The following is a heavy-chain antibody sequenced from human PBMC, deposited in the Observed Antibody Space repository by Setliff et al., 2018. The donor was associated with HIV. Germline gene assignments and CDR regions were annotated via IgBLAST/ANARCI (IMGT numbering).Heavy chain of an antibody. CDR2: IFSDGAT. CDR3: ARDFKRYNSPCRFDP. D-gene: IGHD6-13*01. Sequence: SETLSLTCTVSGDSINSGTYYWSWIRQPAGKGLEWIGSIFSDGATYYNPSLSSRVTISVDKSQNQFSLKLSSVTAADTAVYYCARDFKRYNSPCRFDPWGQGTLVTVSS. CDR1: GDSINSGTYY. J-gene: IGHJ5*02. V-gene: IGHV4-61*02.